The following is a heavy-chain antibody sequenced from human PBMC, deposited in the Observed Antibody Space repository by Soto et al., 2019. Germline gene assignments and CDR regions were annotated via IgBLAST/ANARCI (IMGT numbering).Heavy chain of an antibody. CDR3: ARADYYDSSGTYYFDY. V-gene: IGHV1-2*04. J-gene: IGHJ4*02. CDR1: GYTFTGDY. CDR2: INPNSGGT. D-gene: IGHD3-22*01. Sequence: GALKVSCKASGYTFTGDYMHWVRQAPGQGREWMGWINPNSGGTNYAQKFQGWVTMTRDTSISTAYMELSRLRSDDTAVYYCARADYYDSSGTYYFDYWGQGTPVTVSS.